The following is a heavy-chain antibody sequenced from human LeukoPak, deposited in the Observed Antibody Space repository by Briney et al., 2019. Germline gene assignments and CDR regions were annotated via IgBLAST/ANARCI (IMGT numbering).Heavy chain of an antibody. CDR2: IYSGGST. CDR3: AREGYCSSTSCYGNWFDP. J-gene: IGHJ5*02. D-gene: IGHD2-2*01. CDR1: GFTFSSYA. V-gene: IGHV3-66*01. Sequence: GGSLRLSCAASGFTFSSYAMSWVRQAPGKGLEWVSVIYSGGSTYYADSVKGRFTISRDNSKNTLYLQMNSLRAEDTAVYYCAREGYCSSTSCYGNWFDPWGQGTLVTVSS.